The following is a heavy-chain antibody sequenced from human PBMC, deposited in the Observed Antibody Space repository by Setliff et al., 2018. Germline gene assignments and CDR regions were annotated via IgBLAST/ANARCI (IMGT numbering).Heavy chain of an antibody. Sequence: PSETLSLTYTLSGGAISSHYWSWIRQAPGKGLEWLGYVYYSGTTSYNPSLKSRVTISVDTSKNQFSLKLDSVTAADTAVYFCARSHYGSGSYYGFDPWGQGTLVTVS. CDR2: VYYSGTT. D-gene: IGHD3-10*01. CDR1: GGAISSHY. V-gene: IGHV4-59*11. J-gene: IGHJ5*02. CDR3: ARSHYGSGSYYGFDP.